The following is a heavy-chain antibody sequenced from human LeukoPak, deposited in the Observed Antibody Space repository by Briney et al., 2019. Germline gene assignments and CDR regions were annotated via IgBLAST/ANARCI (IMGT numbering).Heavy chain of an antibody. J-gene: IGHJ3*02. D-gene: IGHD3-10*01. V-gene: IGHV4-61*02. CDR1: GGSISSGSYY. CDR3: ARVVLWFGEQNDAFDI. Sequence: PSQTLSLTCTVSGGSISSGSYYWSWIRQPAGKGLEWIGRIYTSGSTNYNPSLKSRVTISVDTSKNQFSLKLSSVTAADTAVYYCARVVLWFGEQNDAFDIWGQGTMVTVSS. CDR2: IYTSGST.